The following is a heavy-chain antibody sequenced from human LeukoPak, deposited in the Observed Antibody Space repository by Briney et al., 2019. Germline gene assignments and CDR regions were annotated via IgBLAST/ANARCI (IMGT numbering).Heavy chain of an antibody. V-gene: IGHV4-59*01. CDR1: GGSISSYY. Sequence: IPSETLSLTCTVSGGSISSYYWSWIRQPPGKGLEWIGYIYYSGSTNYNPPLKSRVTISVDTSKNQFSLKLSSVTAADTAVYYCARGTLVATTYYFDYWGQGTLVTVSS. CDR3: ARGTLVATTYYFDY. CDR2: IYYSGST. D-gene: IGHD5-12*01. J-gene: IGHJ4*02.